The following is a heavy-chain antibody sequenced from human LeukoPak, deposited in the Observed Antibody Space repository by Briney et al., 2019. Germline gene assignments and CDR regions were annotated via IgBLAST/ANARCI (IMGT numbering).Heavy chain of an antibody. V-gene: IGHV1-46*01. CDR2: INPSVGTT. D-gene: IGHD2-15*01. J-gene: IGHJ5*02. CDR3: ARELVMVVAATGVGNWFDP. CDR1: GYTFTDYF. Sequence: ASGKVSCKASGYTFTDYFMHWVRQAPGQGLEWMGIINPSVGTTSYAQKFLGRVTMTRDTSTSTVYMELNSLKSEDTAVYYCARELVMVVAATGVGNWFDPWGQGTLVTVSS.